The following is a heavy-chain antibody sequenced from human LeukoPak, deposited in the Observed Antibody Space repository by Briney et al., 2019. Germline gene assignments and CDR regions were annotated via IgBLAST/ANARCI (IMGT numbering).Heavy chain of an antibody. Sequence: SQTLSLTCTVSGGSISSGGYVWRWLRQHPGKGLEWNGYIYYSGSTYYNPSLKSRVTISVDTSKNQFSLKLSSVTAADTAVYYCARGRSGYYDRHFDYWGQGTLVTVSS. CDR2: IYYSGST. J-gene: IGHJ4*02. D-gene: IGHD3-3*01. CDR3: ARGRSGYYDRHFDY. V-gene: IGHV4-31*03. CDR1: GGSISSGGYV.